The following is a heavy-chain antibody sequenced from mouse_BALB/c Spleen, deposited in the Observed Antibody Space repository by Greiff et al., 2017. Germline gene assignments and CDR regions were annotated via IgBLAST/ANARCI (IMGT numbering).Heavy chain of an antibody. D-gene: IGHD2-14*01. V-gene: IGHV5-17*02. CDR3: ARWANREYAMDY. CDR2: ISSGSSTI. Sequence: EVKLMESGGGLVQPGGSRKLSCAASGFTFSSFGMHWVRQAPEKGLEWVAYISSGSSTIYYADTVKGRFTISRDNPKNTLFLQMTSLRSEDTAMYYCARWANREYAMDYWGQGTSVTVSS. J-gene: IGHJ4*01. CDR1: GFTFSSFG.